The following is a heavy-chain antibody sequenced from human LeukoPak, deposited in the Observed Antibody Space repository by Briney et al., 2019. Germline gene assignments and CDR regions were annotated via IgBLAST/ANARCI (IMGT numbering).Heavy chain of an antibody. V-gene: IGHV1-69*05. CDR3: SREAGDGGLCY. CDR1: GGTFSSYA. D-gene: IGHD7-27*01. Sequence: GASVKVSCKASGGTFSSYAISWVRQAPGQGLEWMGGIIPIFGTANYAQKFQGRVTMTTDESTSTAYMELSRLRSEDTAVYYCSREAGDGGLCYWGQGTLVTVSS. J-gene: IGHJ4*02. CDR2: IIPIFGTA.